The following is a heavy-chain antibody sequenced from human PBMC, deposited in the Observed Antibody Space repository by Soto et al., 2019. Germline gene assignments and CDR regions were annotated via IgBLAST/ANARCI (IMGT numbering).Heavy chain of an antibody. CDR1: GFTFNIAA. V-gene: IGHV3-73*01. CDR2: IRNKANGYAT. Sequence: EVLLVDSWGGLVHPGGSLKLSFAASGFTFNIAAIHWVRQAAGKGLEWVGLIRNKANGYATAYAASVRGRITVSRDDSKNMAFLEINSLKTEDTAVYYCARQGVALELDLWGQGTLVTVSS. J-gene: IGHJ5*02. CDR3: ARQGVALELDL. D-gene: IGHD1-7*01.